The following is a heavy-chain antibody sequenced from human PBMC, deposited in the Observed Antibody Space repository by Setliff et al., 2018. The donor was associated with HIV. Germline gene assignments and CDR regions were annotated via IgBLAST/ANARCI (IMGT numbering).Heavy chain of an antibody. D-gene: IGHD3-3*01. Sequence: SETLSLTCTVSGGSLTSRSYYWGWIRQPPGKGLAWIGSIFYSGITYYNPSLKSRVTISVDTSKNQFSLNLTSVTAADTAVYYCARSKTFYDFWGGYYTHGAFKIWGLGTMVTVSS. J-gene: IGHJ3*02. CDR3: ARSKTFYDFWGGYYTHGAFKI. V-gene: IGHV4-39*01. CDR1: GGSLTSRSYY. CDR2: IFYSGIT.